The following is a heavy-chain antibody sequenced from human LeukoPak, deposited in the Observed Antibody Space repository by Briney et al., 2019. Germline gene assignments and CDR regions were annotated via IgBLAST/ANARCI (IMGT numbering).Heavy chain of an antibody. D-gene: IGHD3-22*01. CDR1: GFTFSNYW. J-gene: IGHJ4*02. Sequence: PGGSLRLSCAASGFTFSNYWMSWVRQAPGKGLEWVANIKQDGSEKYYVDSVKGRFTISRDNAKNSLYLQMNSLGAEDTAVYYCARDDYDSSGYSPSFDYWGQGTLVTVSS. CDR2: IKQDGSEK. V-gene: IGHV3-7*01. CDR3: ARDDYDSSGYSPSFDY.